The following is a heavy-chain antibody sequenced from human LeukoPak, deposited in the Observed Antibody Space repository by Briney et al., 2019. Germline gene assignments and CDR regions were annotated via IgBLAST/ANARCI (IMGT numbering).Heavy chain of an antibody. CDR3: ARGDGYNYS. CDR2: IYYSGST. CDR1: GGTISSYY. J-gene: IGHJ4*02. V-gene: IGHV4-59*01. D-gene: IGHD5-24*01. Sequence: SETLSLTCTVSGGTISSYYWSWIRQPPGKGLEWIGYIYYSGSTNYNPSLKSRVTISVDTSKNQFSLKLSSVTAADTAVYYCARGDGYNYSWGQGTLVTVSS.